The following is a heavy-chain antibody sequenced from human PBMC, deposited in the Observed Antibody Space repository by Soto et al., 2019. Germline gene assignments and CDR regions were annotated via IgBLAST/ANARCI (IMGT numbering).Heavy chain of an antibody. CDR3: VRKVDYGDYSRYGMDV. CDR2: MWYDGSNK. V-gene: IGHV3-33*01. Sequence: GGSMRLSCAASGFTLSSHRMHWVRQAPGKGLEWVAVMWYDGSNKYYADSVTGRFTISRDNSKNTLWRRMNSHKAEDTAVYYCVRKVDYGDYSRYGMDVWGQGTTVTVSS. J-gene: IGHJ6*02. CDR1: GFTLSSHR. D-gene: IGHD4-17*01.